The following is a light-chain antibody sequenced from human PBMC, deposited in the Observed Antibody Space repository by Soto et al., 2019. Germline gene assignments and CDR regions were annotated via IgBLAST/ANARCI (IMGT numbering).Light chain of an antibody. J-gene: IGLJ3*02. CDR1: SSYVGTYNR. Sequence: QSALTQPPSVSGSPGQSVTISCSGTSSYVGTYNRVSWYQQPPGTAPKLIIYEVSYRPSGVPDRFSGSKSGNAASLTISGLQAEDEADYYCTSYRSGNTLVFGGGTKLTVL. V-gene: IGLV2-18*02. CDR3: TSYRSGNTLV. CDR2: EVS.